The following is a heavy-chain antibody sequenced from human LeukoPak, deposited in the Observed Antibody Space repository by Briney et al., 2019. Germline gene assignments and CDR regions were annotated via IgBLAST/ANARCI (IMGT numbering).Heavy chain of an antibody. CDR3: ARDLGNELWFGEYGAFYGMDV. V-gene: IGHV1-2*04. CDR1: GYTFTGYY. D-gene: IGHD3-10*01. CDR2: INPNSGGT. Sequence: ASVKVSCKASGYTFTGYYMHWVRQAPGQGLEWMGWINPNSGGTNYAQKFQGWVTMTRDTSISTAYMELSRLRSDGTAVYYCARDLGNELWFGEYGAFYGMDVWGQGTTVTVSS. J-gene: IGHJ6*02.